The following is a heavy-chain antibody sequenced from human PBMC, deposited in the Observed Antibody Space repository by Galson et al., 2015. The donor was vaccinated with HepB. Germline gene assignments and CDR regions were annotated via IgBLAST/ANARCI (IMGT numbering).Heavy chain of an antibody. Sequence: SVTVSCKASGYTFTSYYMHWVRQAPGQGLEWMGIINPNGGSTSYAQKFQGRVTMTRDTSTSTVYMELSSLRSEDTAVYYCARVNAWASGSYSKGFPYWCPGSLFTASS. J-gene: IGHJ4*02. CDR1: GYTFTSYY. V-gene: IGHV1-46*01. D-gene: IGHD1-26*01. CDR3: ARVNAWASGSYSKGFPY. CDR2: INPNGGST.